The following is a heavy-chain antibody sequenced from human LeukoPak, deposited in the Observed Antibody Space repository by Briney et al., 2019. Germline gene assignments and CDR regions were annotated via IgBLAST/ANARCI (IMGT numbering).Heavy chain of an antibody. D-gene: IGHD2-21*02. CDR2: ISMSSSYM. Sequence: GGSLRLSCAASGSTFSSYTMNWVRQAPGKGLEWVSSISMSSSYMYYADSVKGRFTISRDNAKNTLYLQMDSLRAEDTAVYYCAREKSYCSGDCSPAWGQGTLVTVSS. J-gene: IGHJ5*02. CDR1: GSTFSSYT. CDR3: AREKSYCSGDCSPA. V-gene: IGHV3-21*06.